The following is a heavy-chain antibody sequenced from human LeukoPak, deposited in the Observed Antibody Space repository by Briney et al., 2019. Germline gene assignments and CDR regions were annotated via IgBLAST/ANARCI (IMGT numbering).Heavy chain of an antibody. CDR2: ISDDSGST. CDR1: ELMFSSYA. V-gene: IGHV3-23*01. D-gene: IGHD6-19*01. Sequence: PGGSLRLSCAASELMFSSYAMSWARQAPGKGLEWVSGISDDSGSTYYADSVRGRFTISRDNSKNTLYLQMNSLRVEDTAIYYCAKDQYSSGWYFDYWGQGTLVTVSS. CDR3: AKDQYSSGWYFDY. J-gene: IGHJ4*02.